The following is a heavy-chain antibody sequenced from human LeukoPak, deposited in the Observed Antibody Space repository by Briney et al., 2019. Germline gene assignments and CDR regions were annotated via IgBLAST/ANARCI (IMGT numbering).Heavy chain of an antibody. J-gene: IGHJ5*02. D-gene: IGHD3-16*01. CDR2: ISSSSSYI. Sequence: GGSLRLSCAASGFTFSSYSMNWVRQAPGKGLEWVSSISSSSSYIYYADSVKGRFTISRDNAKNSLYLQMNSLRAEDTAVYYCVRQMIRLWFDPWGQGTQVTVSS. CDR1: GFTFSSYS. V-gene: IGHV3-21*01. CDR3: VRQMIRLWFDP.